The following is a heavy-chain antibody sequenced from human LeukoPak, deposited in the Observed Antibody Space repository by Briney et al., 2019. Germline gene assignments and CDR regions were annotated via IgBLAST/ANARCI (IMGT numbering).Heavy chain of an antibody. Sequence: SETLSLTCTVSGGSISSSSYYWGWIRQPPGKGLEWIGYIYYSGSTNYNPSLKSRVTISVDTSKNQFSLKLSSVTAADTAVYYCARSTPYYYDSSGYYLGDNYYMDVWGKGTTVTVSS. J-gene: IGHJ6*03. CDR3: ARSTPYYYDSSGYYLGDNYYMDV. D-gene: IGHD3-22*01. CDR1: GGSISSSSYY. CDR2: IYYSGST. V-gene: IGHV4-61*05.